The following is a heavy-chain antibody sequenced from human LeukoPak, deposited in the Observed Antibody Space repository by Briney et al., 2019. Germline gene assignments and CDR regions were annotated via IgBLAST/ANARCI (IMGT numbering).Heavy chain of an antibody. J-gene: IGHJ4*02. CDR1: GFSFDDSG. CDR3: ARKGGYGLDFDY. Sequence: PGASLRLSCAASGFSFDDSGMTWVRQLPGKGLEWVSYISSSGSTIYYAEFVKGRFTISRDNAKNSLYLQMNSLRAEDTAVYYCARKGGYGLDFDYWGQGALVTVSS. CDR2: ISSSGSTI. D-gene: IGHD5-18*01. V-gene: IGHV3-48*03.